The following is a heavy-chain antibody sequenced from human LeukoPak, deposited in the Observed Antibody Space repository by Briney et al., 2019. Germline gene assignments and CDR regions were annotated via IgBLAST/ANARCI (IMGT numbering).Heavy chain of an antibody. Sequence: SETLSLTCTVSGGSISSSSYYWGWIRQPPGKGLEWIGSIYYSGSTYYNPSLKSRVTISVDTSKNQFSLKLSSVTAADAAVYYCARDGGNWYFDLWGRGTLVTVSS. J-gene: IGHJ2*01. D-gene: IGHD3-16*01. CDR1: GGSISSSSYY. V-gene: IGHV4-39*07. CDR3: ARDGGNWYFDL. CDR2: IYYSGST.